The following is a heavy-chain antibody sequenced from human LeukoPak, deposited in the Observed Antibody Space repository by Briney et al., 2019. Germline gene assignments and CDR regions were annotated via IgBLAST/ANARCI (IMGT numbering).Heavy chain of an antibody. J-gene: IGHJ4*02. CDR3: ARGLPREVTLDY. Sequence: GGSLRLSCAASGFTLSSYEMHWVRQAPGKGLVWVSRINSDGSRTGYADSVKGRFTISRDNAKNTLYLQMNSLRAEDTAIYYCARGLPREVTLDYWGQGTLVTVSS. V-gene: IGHV3-74*01. CDR2: INSDGSRT. CDR1: GFTLSSYE. D-gene: IGHD2-21*02.